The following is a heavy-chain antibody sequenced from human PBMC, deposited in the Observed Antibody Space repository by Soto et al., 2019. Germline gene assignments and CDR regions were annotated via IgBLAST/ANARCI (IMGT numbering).Heavy chain of an antibody. CDR1: GFSLTTSGVG. CDR2: IYWDDDK. V-gene: IGHV2-5*02. J-gene: IGHJ4*02. CDR3: AHRILRTVFGLVTTTAIYFDF. D-gene: IGHD3-3*01. Sequence: QITLNESGPTVVKPAETLTLTCTFSGFSLTTSGVGVGWIRQSPGKAPEWLALIYWDDDKRYSASLKSRLTITKDTSKNQVVLKMDIVDPANTATYYGAHRILRTVFGLVTTTAIYFDFWGQGTPVVVSS.